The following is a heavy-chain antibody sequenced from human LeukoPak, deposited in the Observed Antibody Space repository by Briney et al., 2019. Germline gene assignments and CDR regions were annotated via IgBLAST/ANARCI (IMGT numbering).Heavy chain of an antibody. Sequence: GGSLRLSCAASGFTSSSYGMHWVRQAPGKGLEWVAVIWYDGSNKYYADSVKGRFTISRDNSKNTLYLQMNSLRAEDTAVYYCARGYQYCSGGSCYSYAFDIWGQGTMVTVSS. J-gene: IGHJ3*02. CDR2: IWYDGSNK. V-gene: IGHV3-33*01. CDR1: GFTSSSYG. D-gene: IGHD2-15*01. CDR3: ARGYQYCSGGSCYSYAFDI.